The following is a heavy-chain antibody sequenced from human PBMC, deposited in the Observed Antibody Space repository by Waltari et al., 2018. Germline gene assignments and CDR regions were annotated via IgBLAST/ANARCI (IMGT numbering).Heavy chain of an antibody. CDR3: ARNQVETALGY. J-gene: IGHJ4*02. Sequence: EVQLVESGGGLIQPGGSLRLSCVASGVTVRNNYMTLLRQAPGKGLELVSLIYSGGTTYYADSVRGRFTISRDGSKNTVYLQMNSLRAEDTAVYFCARNQVETALGYWGQGTLVTVSS. D-gene: IGHD2-21*02. CDR1: GVTVRNNY. CDR2: IYSGGTT. V-gene: IGHV3-53*01.